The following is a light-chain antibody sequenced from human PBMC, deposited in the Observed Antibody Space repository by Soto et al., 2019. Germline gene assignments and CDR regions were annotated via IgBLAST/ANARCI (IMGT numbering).Light chain of an antibody. J-gene: IGLJ3*02. CDR3: QTWGTGIRGV. Sequence: QLVLTQSPSASASLGASVKLTCTLSSGHSSYAIAWHQQQPEKGPRYLMKLNSDGSHSKGDGIPDRFSGSSSGAERYLTISSLQSEDEADYYCQTWGTGIRGVFGGWTKLTVL. CDR1: SGHSSYA. V-gene: IGLV4-69*01. CDR2: LNSDGSH.